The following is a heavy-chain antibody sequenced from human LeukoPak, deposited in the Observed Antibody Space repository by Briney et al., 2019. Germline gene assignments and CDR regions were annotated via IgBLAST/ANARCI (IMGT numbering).Heavy chain of an antibody. V-gene: IGHV4-4*07. CDR2: IYTSGTT. CDR3: ARDQTYYDTSGFPLDAFDI. Sequence: PSETLSLTCSVSGGSISSYYWSWIRQPAGKGLEWIGRIYTSGTTNYNPSLKSRVTMSVDTSKNQFSLKLNSVTAADTAVYYCARDQTYYDTSGFPLDAFDIWGQGTMVTVSS. D-gene: IGHD3-22*01. J-gene: IGHJ3*02. CDR1: GGSISSYY.